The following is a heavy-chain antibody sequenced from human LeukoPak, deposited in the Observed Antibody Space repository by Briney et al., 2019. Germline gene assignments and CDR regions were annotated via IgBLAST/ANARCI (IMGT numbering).Heavy chain of an antibody. CDR3: AKTPYYDFWSGYYFYFDY. V-gene: IGHV1-69*13. J-gene: IGHJ4*02. CDR1: GGTFSSYA. CDR2: IIPIFGTA. Sequence: ASVKVSCKASGGTFSSYAISWVRQAPGQGLEWMEGIIPIFGTANYAQKFQGRVTITADESTSTAYMELSSLRSEDTAVYYCAKTPYYDFWSGYYFYFDYWGQGTLVTVSS. D-gene: IGHD3-3*01.